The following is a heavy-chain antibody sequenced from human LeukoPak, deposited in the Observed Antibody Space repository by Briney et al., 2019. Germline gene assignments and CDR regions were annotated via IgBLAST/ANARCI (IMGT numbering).Heavy chain of an antibody. D-gene: IGHD3-22*01. CDR3: GTDGPHYYDSRAYFDY. CDR1: GYTFTSYG. J-gene: IGHJ4*02. V-gene: IGHV1-18*01. CDR2: ISAYNGNT. Sequence: ASVKVSCKASGYTFTSYGISWVRQAPGQGLEWRGWISAYNGNTNYAQKLQGRVTMTTDTSTSTAYMELRSLRSADTAVYYCGTDGPHYYDSRAYFDYWGQGTLVTVSS.